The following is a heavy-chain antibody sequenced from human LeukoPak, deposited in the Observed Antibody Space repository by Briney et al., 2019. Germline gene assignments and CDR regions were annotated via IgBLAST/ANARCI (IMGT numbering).Heavy chain of an antibody. CDR1: GFTFSSYA. Sequence: GGSLRLSCAASGFTFSSYAVSWVRQAPGKGLEWVSAISGSGGSTYYADSVKGRFTISRDNSKNTLYLQMNSLRAEDTAVYYCAKVEQIVAVAGTALVDYWGQGTLVTVSS. V-gene: IGHV3-23*01. J-gene: IGHJ4*02. D-gene: IGHD6-19*01. CDR2: ISGSGGST. CDR3: AKVEQIVAVAGTALVDY.